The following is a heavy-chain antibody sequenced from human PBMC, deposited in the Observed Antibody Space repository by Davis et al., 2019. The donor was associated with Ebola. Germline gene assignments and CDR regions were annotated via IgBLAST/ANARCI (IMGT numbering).Heavy chain of an antibody. Sequence: ASVKVSCKASGYTFTSYAMHWVRQAPGQRLEWMGWINAGNGNTKYSQKFQGRVTITRDTSASTAYMELRSLRSDDTAVYYCARAPWEAARVFDYWGQGTLVTVSS. CDR2: INAGNGNT. D-gene: IGHD6-6*01. CDR3: ARAPWEAARVFDY. CDR1: GYTFTSYA. J-gene: IGHJ4*02. V-gene: IGHV1-3*01.